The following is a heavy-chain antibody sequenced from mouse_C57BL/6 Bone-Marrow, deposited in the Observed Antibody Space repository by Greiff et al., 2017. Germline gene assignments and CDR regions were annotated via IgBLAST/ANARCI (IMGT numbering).Heavy chain of an antibody. Sequence: EVMLVESGAGLVKPGGSLKLSCAASGFTFSSYAMSWVRQTPEKRLEWVAYISSGGDYIYYADTVKGRFTISRDNARNTLCLHMSSLKSEDTAMYYCTRDPFAYWGQGTLVTVSA. V-gene: IGHV5-9-1*02. CDR3: TRDPFAY. CDR2: ISSGGDYI. J-gene: IGHJ3*01. CDR1: GFTFSSYA.